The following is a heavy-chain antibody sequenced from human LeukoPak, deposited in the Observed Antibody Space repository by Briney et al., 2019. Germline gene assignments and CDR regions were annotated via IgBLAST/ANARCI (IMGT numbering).Heavy chain of an antibody. J-gene: IGHJ5*02. CDR3: ARGDKGQTSGWYWFDP. D-gene: IGHD6-19*01. CDR1: GYNFTSFD. Sequence: ASVKVSCKASGYNFTSFDINWVRQATGQGLEWMGWMNPNSGNTGYAQKFQGRVTMTSNTSTSTVSMELSSLTSEDMAVYYCARGDKGQTSGWYWFDPWGQGTLVTVSS. V-gene: IGHV1-8*01. CDR2: MNPNSGNT.